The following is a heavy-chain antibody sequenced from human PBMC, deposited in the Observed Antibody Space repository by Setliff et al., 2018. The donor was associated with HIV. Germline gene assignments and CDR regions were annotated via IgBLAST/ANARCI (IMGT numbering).Heavy chain of an antibody. J-gene: IGHJ4*02. CDR2: IYYSGST. D-gene: IGHD2-15*01. Sequence: PSETLSLTCTVSGGSISSSSYYWGWIRQPPGKGLEWIGHIYYSGSTYYNPSLKSRVTISVDTSKNQFSLKLSSVTAADTAMYYCARGPIRYSSGVRWFLGVESWYSGIDYWGQGTRVTVSS. CDR3: ARGPIRYSSGVRWFLGVESWYSGIDY. CDR1: GGSISSSSYY. V-gene: IGHV4-39*01.